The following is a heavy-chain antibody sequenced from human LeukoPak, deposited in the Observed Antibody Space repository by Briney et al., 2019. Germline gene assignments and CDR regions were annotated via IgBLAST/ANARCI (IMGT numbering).Heavy chain of an antibody. CDR1: GGSFSGYY. J-gene: IGHJ6*02. D-gene: IGHD1-26*01. V-gene: IGHV4-34*01. CDR3: ARLIRATNGMDV. Sequence: SETLSLTCAVYGGSFSGYYWSWIRQPPGKGLEWIGEINHSGSTNYNPSLKSRVTISVDRSKNQFSLKLSSVTAADTAVYYCARLIRATNGMDVWGQGTTVTVSS. CDR2: INHSGST.